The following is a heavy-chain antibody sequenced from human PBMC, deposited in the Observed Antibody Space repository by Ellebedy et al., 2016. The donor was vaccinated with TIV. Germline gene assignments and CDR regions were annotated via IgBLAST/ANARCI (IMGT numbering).Heavy chain of an antibody. J-gene: IGHJ4*02. V-gene: IGHV5-51*01. Sequence: GESLKISCKGSGDSFNSYWIGWVRQMPGKGLEWMGIIYVGDSDTRYSPSFQGQVTIPADKSISTAYLQWSSLKASDTAMYYCAASRLGVYNYYYWGQGTLVTVSS. CDR1: GDSFNSYW. D-gene: IGHD5/OR15-5a*01. CDR2: IYVGDSDT. CDR3: AASRLGVYNYYY.